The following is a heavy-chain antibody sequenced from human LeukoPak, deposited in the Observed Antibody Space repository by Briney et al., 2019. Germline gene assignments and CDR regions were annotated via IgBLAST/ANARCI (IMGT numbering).Heavy chain of an antibody. CDR3: AEPGHRFCP. J-gene: IGHJ5*01. V-gene: IGHV5-51*01. Sequence: GESLKISCKVLGNSFTNYWIGWVRQMPGKGLEWMGIIFPRDSDTRYSPSFQGQVTISADKSISTAYLQWNSLRASDSGLYYRAEPGHRFCPLGQGTLVTVSS. CDR2: IFPRDSDT. D-gene: IGHD1-14*01. CDR1: GNSFTNYW.